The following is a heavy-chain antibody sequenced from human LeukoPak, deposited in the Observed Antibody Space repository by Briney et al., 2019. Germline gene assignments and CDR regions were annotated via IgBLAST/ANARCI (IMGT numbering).Heavy chain of an antibody. CDR1: GFXFSNFG. Sequence: GGSLRLSCVASGFXFSNFGISWVRQAPGNGLEWLSAISAGGGTYYADTVKGRFTISRDNSKNTLYLQMSSLRAEDPALYYCAKRSSLNYFDSWGQGTLVTVSA. V-gene: IGHV3-23*01. CDR3: AKRSSLNYFDS. D-gene: IGHD3-16*01. CDR2: ISAGGGT. J-gene: IGHJ4*02.